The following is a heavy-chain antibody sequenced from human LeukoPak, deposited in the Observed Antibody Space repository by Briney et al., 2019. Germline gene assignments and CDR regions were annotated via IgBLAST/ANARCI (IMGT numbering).Heavy chain of an antibody. J-gene: IGHJ6*02. Sequence: SETLSLTCTVSGGSISSGGFYWSWVRQTPGNGLEWIGYISYSGSTTSYNPSLRIRVTISLDTSKNQYALKLSSVTAADTAVYYCARVKYGGYVYKYCGMDVWGLGTTVTVSS. D-gene: IGHD5-12*01. CDR1: GGSISSGGFY. CDR2: ISYSGSTT. CDR3: ARVKYGGYVYKYCGMDV. V-gene: IGHV4-31*03.